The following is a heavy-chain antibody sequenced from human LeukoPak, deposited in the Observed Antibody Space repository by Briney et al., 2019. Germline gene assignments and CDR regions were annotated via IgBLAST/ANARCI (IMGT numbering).Heavy chain of an antibody. Sequence: SATLSLTCTVSGRSISSYYWRWIRQPPGKGLEWSGYIYYSGSTNYNPSLKSRVTISVDTSKNQFSLKLSSVTAADTAVYYCASSIAAAGTYYYYGMDVWGKGTTVTVSS. V-gene: IGHV4-59*07. CDR2: IYYSGST. J-gene: IGHJ6*04. CDR3: ASSIAAAGTYYYYGMDV. D-gene: IGHD6-13*01. CDR1: GRSISSYY.